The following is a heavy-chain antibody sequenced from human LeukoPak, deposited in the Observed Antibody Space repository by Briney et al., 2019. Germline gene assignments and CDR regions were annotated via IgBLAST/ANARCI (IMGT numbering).Heavy chain of an antibody. CDR1: GLTFSSSV. CDR3: ARGDRADWLRGLDY. V-gene: IGHV3-21*01. Sequence: GGSLRLSCAASGLTFSSSVMNWVRKAPGKGLEWVSSISSSSNYIYYADSVKGRFTVSRDNAKNSLYLQMNSLRAEDTAVYYCARGDRADWLRGLDYWGQGTLVTVSS. D-gene: IGHD5-12*01. CDR2: ISSSSNYI. J-gene: IGHJ4*02.